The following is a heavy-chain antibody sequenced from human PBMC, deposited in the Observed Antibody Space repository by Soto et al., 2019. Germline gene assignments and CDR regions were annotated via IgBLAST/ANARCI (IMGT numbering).Heavy chain of an antibody. CDR2: INHSGST. D-gene: IGHD5-12*01. Sequence: PSETLSLTCAVYGGSFSGYYWSWIRQPPGKGLEWIGEINHSGSTNYNPSLKSRVTISVDTSKNQFSLKLSSVTAADTAVYYCARASGYDYVFDYWGQGTLVTVSS. CDR3: ARASGYDYVFDY. J-gene: IGHJ4*02. V-gene: IGHV4-34*01. CDR1: GGSFSGYY.